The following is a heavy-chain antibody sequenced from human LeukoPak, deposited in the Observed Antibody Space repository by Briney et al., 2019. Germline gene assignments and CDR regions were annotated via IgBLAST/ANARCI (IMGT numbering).Heavy chain of an antibody. CDR1: GGSISSSSYY. CDR3: ARERYSSGCPDY. CDR2: IYYSGST. J-gene: IGHJ4*02. V-gene: IGHV4-39*02. Sequence: PSDTLSLTCTVSGGSISSSSYYWGWIRQPPGKGLEWIGSIYYSGSTYHSPSLKSRVTISVDTSKNQFSLKLSSVTAADTAVYYCARERYSSGCPDYWGQGTLVTVSS. D-gene: IGHD6-19*01.